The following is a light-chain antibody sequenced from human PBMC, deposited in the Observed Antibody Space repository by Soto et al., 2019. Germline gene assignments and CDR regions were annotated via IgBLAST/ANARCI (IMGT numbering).Light chain of an antibody. Sequence: DIQMTQSPSSLSASVGDRVTITCRASPNINKYLNWYQHKPGTAPKLLIYAAANLHSGVPTRFSGNGAGTYFTLTISSLQPENFATYYCQQTSSTPRTFGRGTKVEIK. CDR1: PNINKY. V-gene: IGKV1-39*01. CDR2: AAA. CDR3: QQTSSTPRT. J-gene: IGKJ1*01.